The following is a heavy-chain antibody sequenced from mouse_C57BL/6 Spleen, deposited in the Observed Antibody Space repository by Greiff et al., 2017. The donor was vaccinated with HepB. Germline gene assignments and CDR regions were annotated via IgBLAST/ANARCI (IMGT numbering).Heavy chain of an antibody. J-gene: IGHJ1*03. CDR1: GFTFSNYW. D-gene: IGHD1-1*01. Sequence: EVKLQESGGGLVQPGGSMKLSCVASGFTFSNYWMNWVRQSPEKGLEWVAQIRLKSDNYATHYAESVKGRLTISRDDSKSSVYLQMNNLRAEDTGIYYCTINYYGSSYRYFDVWGTGTTVTVSS. CDR3: TINYYGSSYRYFDV. CDR2: IRLKSDNYAT. V-gene: IGHV6-3*01.